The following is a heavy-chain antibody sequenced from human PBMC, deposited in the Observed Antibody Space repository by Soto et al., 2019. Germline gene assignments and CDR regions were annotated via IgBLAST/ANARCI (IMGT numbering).Heavy chain of an antibody. Sequence: QVQLVASGGDVVQPGRSLRLSCAASGFTFSSYAVHWVRQAPGKGLEWVAVISYDGSNKYYADSVKGRFTTSRDNSKNTLYLQMNSLRAEDTAVYYCARALLEGAFEIWGQWTMVTVSS. CDR1: GFTFSSYA. J-gene: IGHJ3*02. V-gene: IGHV3-30-3*01. CDR3: ARALLEGAFEI. D-gene: IGHD3-10*01. CDR2: ISYDGSNK.